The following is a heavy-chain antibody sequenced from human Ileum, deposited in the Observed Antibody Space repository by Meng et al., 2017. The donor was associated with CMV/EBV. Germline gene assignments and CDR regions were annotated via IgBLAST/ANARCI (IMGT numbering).Heavy chain of an antibody. D-gene: IGHD2-15*01. CDR2: IKQDGSEK. V-gene: IGHV3-7*01. J-gene: IGHJ4*01. CDR3: ARDSFPYSSDK. Sequence: GGSLRLSCAASGFTFSRYWMNWVRQAPGKGLEWVANIKQDGSEKYYVDSVEGRFTISRDNAKNTLYLQMNSLGVDDTAIYYCARDSFPYSSDKWGQGTLVTVSS. CDR1: GFTFSRYW.